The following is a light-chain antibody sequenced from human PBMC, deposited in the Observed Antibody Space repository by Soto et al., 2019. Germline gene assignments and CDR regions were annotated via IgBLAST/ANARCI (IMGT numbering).Light chain of an antibody. Sequence: DIVMTQSPLSLAVTPGEPASISCRSSQSPLHTDGYNYLDWYLQKPGQSPQLLIYLGSNRASGVPDRFSGSGSGTDFTLKISRVEAEDAGVYYCMQSLQTPRTFGQGTKVEIK. CDR2: LGS. CDR1: QSPLHTDGYNY. CDR3: MQSLQTPRT. J-gene: IGKJ1*01. V-gene: IGKV2-28*01.